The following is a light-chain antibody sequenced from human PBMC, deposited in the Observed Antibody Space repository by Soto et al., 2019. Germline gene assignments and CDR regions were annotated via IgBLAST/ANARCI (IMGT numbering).Light chain of an antibody. CDR2: DAS. J-gene: IGKJ5*01. CDR1: QGISIY. V-gene: IGKV1-33*01. CDR3: QQHDSFPT. Sequence: DIQMTQSPTSLSASVGDRVTITCRASQGISIYLNWFQQKPGKAPKLLINDASNLQTGVPSRFSGSGSGTDFTLVIGSLQPEDIATYYCQQHDSFPTFGQGTRLEIK.